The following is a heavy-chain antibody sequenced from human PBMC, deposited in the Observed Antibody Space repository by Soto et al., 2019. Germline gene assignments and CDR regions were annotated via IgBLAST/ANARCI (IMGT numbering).Heavy chain of an antibody. Sequence: EVQLVESGGGLVQPGGTLRHSCTATGFIVSNTYVNWVRQAPGKGLEWVSVISNRGDTHYADSVRGRFSLSRDISDNTLHLQMNNLRVEDTAVYYCAREPRYCRGGSCSITGDASDIWGQGTMVTVSS. V-gene: IGHV3-66*01. CDR3: AREPRYCRGGSCSITGDASDI. CDR2: ISNRGDT. CDR1: GFIVSNTY. D-gene: IGHD2-15*01. J-gene: IGHJ3*02.